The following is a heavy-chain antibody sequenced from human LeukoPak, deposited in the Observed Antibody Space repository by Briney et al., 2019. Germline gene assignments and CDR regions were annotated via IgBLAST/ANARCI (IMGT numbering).Heavy chain of an antibody. J-gene: IGHJ5*02. D-gene: IGHD5-24*01. V-gene: IGHV1-46*01. CDR3: ATDHSMANTAWWFDP. Sequence: ASVKVSCKASGYTFTGYYMHWVRQAPGQGLEWMGVINPSGTGTSYAQKFQGRITMSRDTSTSTVYMELSSLRSEDTAFYYRATDHSMANTAWWFDPWGQGTLVTVSS. CDR2: INPSGTGT. CDR1: GYTFTGYY.